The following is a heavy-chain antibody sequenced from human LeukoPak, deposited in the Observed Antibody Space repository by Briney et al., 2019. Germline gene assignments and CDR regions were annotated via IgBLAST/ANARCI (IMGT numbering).Heavy chain of an antibody. CDR1: GFTFSSSA. J-gene: IGHJ4*02. V-gene: IGHV3-23*01. Sequence: GGSLRLSCVVSGFTFSSSAMSWVRQAPGKGLEWVSAISGSGSSTYYADSVKGRFTISRENSKNTLYLQMNSLRVEDTAVYYCAQDLSTSSLDYWGQGTLVTVSS. D-gene: IGHD2-2*01. CDR2: ISGSGSST. CDR3: AQDLSTSSLDY.